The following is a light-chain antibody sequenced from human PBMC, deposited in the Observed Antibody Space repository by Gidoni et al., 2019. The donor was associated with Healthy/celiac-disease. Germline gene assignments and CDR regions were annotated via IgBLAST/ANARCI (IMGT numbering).Light chain of an antibody. CDR3: QQSYSTPPFT. CDR1: QSLSSY. CDR2: AAS. V-gene: IGKV1-39*01. Sequence: DIQMTQSPSSLSASVGDRVTITCRASQSLSSYLNWYQQKPGKAPKLLIYAASSLQSGVPSRFRGSGSGTAFTLTISSLQPEDFATYYCQQSYSTPPFTFGPGTRVDIK. J-gene: IGKJ3*01.